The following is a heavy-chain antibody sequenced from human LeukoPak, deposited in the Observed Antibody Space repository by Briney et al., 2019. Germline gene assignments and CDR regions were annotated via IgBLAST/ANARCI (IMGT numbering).Heavy chain of an antibody. D-gene: IGHD2-2*01. V-gene: IGHV3-23*01. CDR3: ARNLPAADY. CDR1: GFTFSNYA. J-gene: IGHJ4*02. CDR2: ISGGGGGT. Sequence: PGGSLRLSCAASGFTFSNYALSWVRQAPGKGLEWVSLISGGGGGTYYADSVKGRFTISRDNAKNSLYLQMNSLRAEDTAVYYCARNLPAADYWGQGTLVTVSS.